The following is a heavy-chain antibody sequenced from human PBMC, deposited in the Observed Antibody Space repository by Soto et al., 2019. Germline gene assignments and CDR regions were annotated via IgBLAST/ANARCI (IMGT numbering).Heavy chain of an antibody. J-gene: IGHJ4*02. Sequence: PVGSLRLSCAASGITFSTYAMSWVRQAPGKGLEWVSGISGSGGSTYYADSVKGRFTIARDNSKNTLYLQMNSLRAEDTAVYYCAKAPASSMTASRPFDYWGQGTLVTVSS. CDR3: AKAPASSMTASRPFDY. CDR1: GITFSTYA. CDR2: ISGSGGST. D-gene: IGHD6-6*01. V-gene: IGHV3-23*01.